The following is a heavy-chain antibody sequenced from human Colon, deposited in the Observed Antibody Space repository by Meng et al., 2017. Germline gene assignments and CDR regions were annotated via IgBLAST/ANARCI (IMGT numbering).Heavy chain of an antibody. CDR3: ARDRVPGKY. D-gene: IGHD1-14*01. CDR1: GGSVSSGTYY. J-gene: IGHJ4*02. V-gene: IGHV4-61*01. Sequence: QVPLQESGPGLVRPSEPLSLTCTVSGGSVSSGTYYWSWIRQPPGKGLEWIGCIYYSGTTNYNPSLKSRVTISVDTSKNQFSLKLSSVTPADTAVYFCARDRVPGKYWGQGTLVTVSS. CDR2: IYYSGTT.